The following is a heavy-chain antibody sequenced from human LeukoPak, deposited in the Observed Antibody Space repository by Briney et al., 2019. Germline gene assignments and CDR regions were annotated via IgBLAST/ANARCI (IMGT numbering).Heavy chain of an antibody. J-gene: IGHJ4*02. V-gene: IGHV4-59*01. CDR2: IYYSGST. CDR3: ARAPRKGYCSSTSCYFDY. D-gene: IGHD2-2*01. CDR1: GGSFSGYY. Sequence: SETLCLTCAVYGGSFSGYYWSWIRQPPGKGLEWIGYIYYSGSTNYNPSLKSRVTISVDTSKNQFSLKLSSVTAADTAVYYCARAPRKGYCSSTSCYFDYWGQGTLVTVSS.